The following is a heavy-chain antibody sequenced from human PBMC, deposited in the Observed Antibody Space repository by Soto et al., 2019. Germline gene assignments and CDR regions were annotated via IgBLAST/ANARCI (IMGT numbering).Heavy chain of an antibody. D-gene: IGHD3-9*01. CDR2: ISYDGSNK. Sequence: PGGSLRLSCAASGFTLSSYGMHWVRQAPGKGLEWVAVISYDGSNKYYADSVKGRFTISRDNSKNTLYLQMNSLRAEDTAVYYCARGMTGYRFGENWFDPWGQGTLVTVSS. V-gene: IGHV3-30*03. CDR3: ARGMTGYRFGENWFDP. CDR1: GFTLSSYG. J-gene: IGHJ5*02.